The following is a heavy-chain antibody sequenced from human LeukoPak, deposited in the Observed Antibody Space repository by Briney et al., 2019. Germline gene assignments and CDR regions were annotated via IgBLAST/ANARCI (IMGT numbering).Heavy chain of an antibody. J-gene: IGHJ6*03. CDR2: IYSGGST. D-gene: IGHD2/OR15-2a*01. CDR3: ARALFSYYYYMDV. V-gene: IGHV3-66*01. Sequence: PGGSLRLSCAASGFTVSSNYMSWVRQAPGKGLEWVSVIYSGGSTYYADSVKGRFTISRDNSKNTLYLQMNSLRAEDTAVYYCARALFSYYYYMDVWGRGTTVTISS. CDR1: GFTVSSNY.